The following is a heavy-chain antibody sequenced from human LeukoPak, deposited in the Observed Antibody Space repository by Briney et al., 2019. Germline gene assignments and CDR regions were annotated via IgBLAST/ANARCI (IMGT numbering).Heavy chain of an antibody. CDR2: ISAYNGNT. Sequence: GASVKVSCKASGYTFTSYGINWVRQAPGQGLEWMGWISAYNGNTNYAQKLQGRVTMTTDTSTSTAYMELRSLRSDDTAVYYCARLPRLGYSSGYYLRFKFDPWGQGTLVTVSS. D-gene: IGHD3-22*01. J-gene: IGHJ5*02. V-gene: IGHV1-18*01. CDR1: GYTFTSYG. CDR3: ARLPRLGYSSGYYLRFKFDP.